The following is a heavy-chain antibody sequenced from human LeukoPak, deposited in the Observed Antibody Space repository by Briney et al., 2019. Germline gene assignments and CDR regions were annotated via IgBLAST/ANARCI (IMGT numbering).Heavy chain of an antibody. CDR1: GGSISRSSHY. J-gene: IGHJ6*02. D-gene: IGHD3-10*02. V-gene: IGHV4-39*01. Sequence: SETLSLTCTVSGGSISRSSHYWGWFRQPPGKGLEWIGSMDYSGSTYYTPSLESRVTISVDRSKNQFSLNLSSVTAADTAVYYCARHVRWLYYYAIDVWGQGTTVTVS. CDR2: MDYSGST. CDR3: ARHVRWLYYYAIDV.